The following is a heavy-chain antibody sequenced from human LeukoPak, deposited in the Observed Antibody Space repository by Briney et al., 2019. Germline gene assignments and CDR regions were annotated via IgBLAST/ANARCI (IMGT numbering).Heavy chain of an antibody. J-gene: IGHJ4*02. Sequence: GGSLRLSCAASGFTFSTYSMNWVRQAPGQGLEWVSYISSSSSDIYYAGSVKGRFTISRDNARNSLYLQMDSLRAEDTALYYCARGKTGASGVFDYWGQGTLVTVSS. V-gene: IGHV3-48*01. CDR2: ISSSSSDI. D-gene: IGHD1-26*01. CDR1: GFTFSTYS. CDR3: ARGKTGASGVFDY.